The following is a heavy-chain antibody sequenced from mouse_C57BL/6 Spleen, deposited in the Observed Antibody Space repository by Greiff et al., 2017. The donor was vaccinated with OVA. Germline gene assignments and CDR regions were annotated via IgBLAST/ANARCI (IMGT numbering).Heavy chain of an antibody. CDR3: ARSVTTVSHWYFDV. CDR1: GYTFTSYG. Sequence: VQLQQSGAELARPGASVKLSCKASGYTFTSYGISWVKQRTGQGLEWIGEIYPRSGNTYYNEKFKGKATLTADKSSSTAYMELRSLTSEDSAVYFCARSVTTVSHWYFDVWGTGTTVTVSS. D-gene: IGHD1-1*01. CDR2: IYPRSGNT. J-gene: IGHJ1*03. V-gene: IGHV1-81*01.